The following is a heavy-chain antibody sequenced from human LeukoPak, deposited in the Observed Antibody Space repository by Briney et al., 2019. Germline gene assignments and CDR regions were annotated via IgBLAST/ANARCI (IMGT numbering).Heavy chain of an antibody. CDR1: GGSFSGYY. Sequence: SETLSLTCAVYGGSFSGYYWSWIRQPPGKGLEWIGEINHSGSTNYNPSLKSRVTISVDTSKNQFSLKLSSVTAADTAVYYCARGHDTAKDWGQGTLVTVSS. J-gene: IGHJ4*02. V-gene: IGHV4-34*01. D-gene: IGHD3-9*01. CDR3: ARGHDTAKD. CDR2: INHSGST.